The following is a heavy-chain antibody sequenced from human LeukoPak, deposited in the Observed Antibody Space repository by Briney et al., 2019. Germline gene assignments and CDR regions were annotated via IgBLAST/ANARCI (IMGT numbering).Heavy chain of an antibody. CDR3: AKGSYYYDSADYFDY. CDR2: LSGSGGNT. CDR1: GFTFSSYA. Sequence: GGSLRLSCAASGFTFSSYAMSWVRQAPGKGLEWVSTLSGSGGNTYYADSVKGRVTTSRDNSKNTLHLQMNSLRAEDTAVYHCAKGSYYYDSADYFDYWGQGTLVTVSS. J-gene: IGHJ4*02. D-gene: IGHD3-22*01. V-gene: IGHV3-23*01.